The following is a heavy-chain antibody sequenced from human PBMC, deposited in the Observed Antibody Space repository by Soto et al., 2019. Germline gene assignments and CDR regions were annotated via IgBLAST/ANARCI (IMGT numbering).Heavy chain of an antibody. V-gene: IGHV4-59*01. Sequence: QVQLQESGPGLVKPSETLSLTCTVSGGSISSYYWSWIRQPPGKGLEWIGYIYYTGSTDHNPSLKSRVTISRDTSKNQVSLQLTSVTAADTAVYYCAAAPRYWGQGVLVTVSS. CDR2: IYYTGST. J-gene: IGHJ4*02. D-gene: IGHD2-15*01. CDR1: GGSISSYY. CDR3: AAAPRY.